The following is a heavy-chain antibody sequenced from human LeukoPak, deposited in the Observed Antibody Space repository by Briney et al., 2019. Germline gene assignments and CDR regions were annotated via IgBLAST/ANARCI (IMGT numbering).Heavy chain of an antibody. J-gene: IGHJ4*02. Sequence: GGSLRLSCAASGFTFSSYSMNWVRQAPGKGLEWVSSISSSSSYIYYADSVKGRFTISRDNAKNSLYLQMNSLRAEDTAVYYCATGDITIFGVVINGEYYFDYWGQGTLVTVSS. CDR3: ATGDITIFGVVINGEYYFDY. D-gene: IGHD3-3*01. V-gene: IGHV3-21*01. CDR2: ISSSSSYI. CDR1: GFTFSSYS.